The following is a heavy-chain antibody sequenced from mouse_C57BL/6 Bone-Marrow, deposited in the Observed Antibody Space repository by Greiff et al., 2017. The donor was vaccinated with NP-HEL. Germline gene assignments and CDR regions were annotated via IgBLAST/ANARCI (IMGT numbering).Heavy chain of an antibody. CDR3: ARGKLWLEGGYYFDY. CDR1: GYSITSDY. J-gene: IGHJ2*01. D-gene: IGHD3-3*01. Sequence: EVKLVESGPGLAKPSQTLSLTCSVTGYSITSDYWNWIRKFPGNKLEYMGYISYSGSTYYNPSLKSRISIPRDTSKNQYYLQLNSGTTEDTATYYCARGKLWLEGGYYFDYWGQGTTLTVSS. V-gene: IGHV3-8*01. CDR2: ISYSGST.